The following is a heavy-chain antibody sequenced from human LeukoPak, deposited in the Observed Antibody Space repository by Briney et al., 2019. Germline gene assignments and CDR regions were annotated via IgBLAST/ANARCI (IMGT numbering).Heavy chain of an antibody. CDR2: IIPIFGTA. D-gene: IGHD3-3*01. J-gene: IGHJ4*02. CDR1: GGTFSSYA. V-gene: IGHV1-69*13. CDR3: ASSPRGIIGVVNPLYFDY. Sequence: GASVKVSCKASGGTFSSYAISWVRQAPGQGLEWMGGIIPIFGTANYAQKFQGRVTITADESTSTAYMELSSLRSEDTAVYYCASSPRGIIGVVNPLYFDYWGQGTLVTVSS.